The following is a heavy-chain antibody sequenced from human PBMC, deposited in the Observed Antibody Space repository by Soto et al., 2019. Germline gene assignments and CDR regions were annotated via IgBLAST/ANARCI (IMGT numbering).Heavy chain of an antibody. Sequence: GGSLRLSCAASGFTFSSAWMSWVRQAPGKGLEWVGRIRSKGDGGAIDYAAPVKGRFTISRDDSKNMLYLQMSSLKTEDTAVYYCTTNVRDSSSWFDNWGQGTLVTVSS. J-gene: IGHJ5*02. CDR1: GFTFSSAW. CDR2: IRSKGDGGAI. D-gene: IGHD6-13*01. CDR3: TTNVRDSSSWFDN. V-gene: IGHV3-15*01.